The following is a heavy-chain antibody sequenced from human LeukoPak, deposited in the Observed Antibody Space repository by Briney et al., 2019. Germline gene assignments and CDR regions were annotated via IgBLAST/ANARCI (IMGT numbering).Heavy chain of an antibody. Sequence: GGSLRLSCAASGFTVSSNYISWVRQAPGKGLEWVSVIQSGGYTFYADSVKGRFTISRDNSKNTLYLQMNSLRAEDTAVYYCAKRKCSGGSCAHHYWGQGTLVTVSS. V-gene: IGHV3-66*04. CDR2: IQSGGYT. CDR1: GFTVSSNY. J-gene: IGHJ4*02. D-gene: IGHD2-15*01. CDR3: AKRKCSGGSCAHHY.